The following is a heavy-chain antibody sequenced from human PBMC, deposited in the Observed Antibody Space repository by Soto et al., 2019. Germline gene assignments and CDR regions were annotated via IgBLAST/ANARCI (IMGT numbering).Heavy chain of an antibody. CDR1: GFTFSSYA. J-gene: IGHJ6*02. Sequence: QVQLVESGGGVVQPGRSLRLSCAASGFTFSSYAMHWVRQAPGKGLEWVAVISYDGRNKYYADSVKGRFTISRDNSKNTLYLQMNSLRAEDTAVYYCARDGEQQLVEVYYYYGMDVWGQGTTVTVSS. CDR3: ARDGEQQLVEVYYYYGMDV. CDR2: ISYDGRNK. V-gene: IGHV3-30*04. D-gene: IGHD6-13*01.